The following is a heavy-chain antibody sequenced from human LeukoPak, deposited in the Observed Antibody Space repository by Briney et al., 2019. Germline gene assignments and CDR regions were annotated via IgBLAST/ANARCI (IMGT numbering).Heavy chain of an antibody. CDR2: LGGGGIDT. Sequence: GGSLRLSCVASGFSFTSYAMSWVRQPPGKGLEWVSTLGGGGIDTYYAVSVKGRFTISRDNSKNTLYLHMNSLRAEDTAVYYCAKDRGQIYYNYYMDVWGKGTTVTVSS. CDR3: AKDRGQIYYNYYMDV. D-gene: IGHD3-10*01. J-gene: IGHJ6*03. V-gene: IGHV3-23*01. CDR1: GFSFTSYA.